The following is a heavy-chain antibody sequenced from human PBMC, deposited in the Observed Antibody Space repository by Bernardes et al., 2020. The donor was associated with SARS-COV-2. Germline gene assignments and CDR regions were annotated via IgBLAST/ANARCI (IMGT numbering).Heavy chain of an antibody. Sequence: GGSLRLSCAASGFTFSSYGMHWVRQAPGKGLEWVAFIWYDGSNKNYADSVKGRFAISRDNSKNTLYLQMNSLRAEDTAVYYCARDAYYYDRSGYYWGKYDYYGMD. CDR1: GFTFSSYG. CDR2: IWYDGSNK. CDR3: ARDAYYYDRSGYYWGKYDYYGMD. D-gene: IGHD3-22*01. V-gene: IGHV3-33*01. J-gene: IGHJ6*01.